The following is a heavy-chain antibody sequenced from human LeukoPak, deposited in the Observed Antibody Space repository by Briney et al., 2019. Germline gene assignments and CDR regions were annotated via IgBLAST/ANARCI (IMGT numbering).Heavy chain of an antibody. CDR2: IYYSGPT. CDR1: GGSISTYY. CDR3: VRHLPGAGAFDI. Sequence: PSQTLSLTCTVSGGSISTYYWNWIRQPPGKGLEWFGYIYYSGPTNYNPSLKSRVTISVDTSKKQFSLKLSSVTATDTAVYYCVRHLPGAGAFDIWGQGTMVTVSS. D-gene: IGHD1-1*01. J-gene: IGHJ3*02. V-gene: IGHV4-59*08.